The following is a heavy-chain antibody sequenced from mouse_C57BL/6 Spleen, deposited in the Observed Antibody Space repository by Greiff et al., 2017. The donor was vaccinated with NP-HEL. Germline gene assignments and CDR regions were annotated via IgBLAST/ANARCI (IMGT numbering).Heavy chain of an antibody. Sequence: VQLQQSGTELVKPGASVKLSCKASGYTFTSYWMHWVKQRPGQGLEWIGNINPSNGGTNYNEKFKSKATLTVDKSSSTAYMQLSSLTSEDSAVYYCARVTTVVAEDYAMDYWGQGTSVTVSS. V-gene: IGHV1-53*01. J-gene: IGHJ4*01. CDR1: GYTFTSYW. D-gene: IGHD1-1*01. CDR3: ARVTTVVAEDYAMDY. CDR2: INPSNGGT.